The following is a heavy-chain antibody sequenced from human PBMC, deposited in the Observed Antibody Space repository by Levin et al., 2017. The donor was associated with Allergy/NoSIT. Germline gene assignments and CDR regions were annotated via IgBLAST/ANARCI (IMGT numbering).Heavy chain of an antibody. CDR1: GFSFSTYG. V-gene: IGHV3-30*18. CDR3: AKDGGQQWLTYYIDY. D-gene: IGHD6-19*01. Sequence: PGGSLRLSCAVSGFSFSTYGRHWVRQTPGKGLEWVAAISYDGSNKYYADSVKGRFTISRDISKNTLYLQMDSLRAEDTAVYYCAKDGGQQWLTYYIDYWGQGTLVTVSS. J-gene: IGHJ4*02. CDR2: ISYDGSNK.